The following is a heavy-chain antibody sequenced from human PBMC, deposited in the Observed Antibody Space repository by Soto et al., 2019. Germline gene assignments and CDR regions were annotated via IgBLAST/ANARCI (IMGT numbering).Heavy chain of an antibody. CDR1: GFTFSAYW. CDR3: ARDGGSGTPFDN. CDR2: IDNDGSTT. D-gene: IGHD3-16*01. V-gene: IGHV3-74*01. J-gene: IGHJ4*02. Sequence: EVQLVESGGGLVQPGGSLRLSCAASGFTFSAYWMHWVRQVPGQGLVWVSRIDNDGSTTRYADAVMGRFTISRDNARNTLYLQVTGPRAEDTAIYYCARDGGSGTPFDNWGQGALVTVSS.